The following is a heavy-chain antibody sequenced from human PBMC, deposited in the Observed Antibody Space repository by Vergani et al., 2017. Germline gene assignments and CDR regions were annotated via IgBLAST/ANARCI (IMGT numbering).Heavy chain of an antibody. CDR2: ISYDGSNK. V-gene: IGHV3-30*18. CDR3: AKDHPVASYCGGDCYSGTLDP. D-gene: IGHD2-21*01. J-gene: IGHJ5*02. CDR1: GFTFSSYG. Sequence: QVQLVESGGGLVKPGGSLRLSCAASGFTFSSYGMHWVRQAPGKGLEWVAVISYDGSNKYYADSVKGRFTISRDNSKNTLYLQMNSLRAEDTAVYYCAKDHPVASYCGGDCYSGTLDPWGQGTLVTVSS.